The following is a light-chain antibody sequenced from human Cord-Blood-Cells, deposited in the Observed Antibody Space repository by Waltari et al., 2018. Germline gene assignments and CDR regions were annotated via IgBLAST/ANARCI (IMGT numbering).Light chain of an antibody. CDR1: QSVSSN. V-gene: IGKV3-15*01. CDR2: GAS. J-gene: IGKJ2*01. Sequence: ELVMTQSPATLSVSPGERATLSCRASQSVSSNLAWYQQKPGQAPRLSIYGASTRATGIPARSSGSGSGTEFTLTISSLQSEDFAVYYCQQYNNWPYTFGQGTKLEIK. CDR3: QQYNNWPYT.